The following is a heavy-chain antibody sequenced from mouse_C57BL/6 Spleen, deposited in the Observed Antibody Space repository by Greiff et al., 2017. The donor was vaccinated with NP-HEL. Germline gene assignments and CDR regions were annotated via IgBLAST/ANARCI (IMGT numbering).Heavy chain of an antibody. CDR3: ARRGTTGYAMDY. CDR2: ISGGGGNT. D-gene: IGHD1-1*01. J-gene: IGHJ4*01. CDR1: GFTFSSYT. Sequence: EVQVVESGGGLVKPGGSLKLSCAASGFTFSSYTMSWVRQTPEKRLEWVATISGGGGNTYYPDSVKGRFTISRDNAKNTLYLQMSSLRSEDTALYYCARRGTTGYAMDYWGQGTSVTVSS. V-gene: IGHV5-9*01.